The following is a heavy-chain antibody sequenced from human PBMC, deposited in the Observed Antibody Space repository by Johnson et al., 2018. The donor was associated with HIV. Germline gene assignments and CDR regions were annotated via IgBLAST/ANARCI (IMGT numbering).Heavy chain of an antibody. J-gene: IGHJ3*02. Sequence: QEQLVESGGGVVRPGGSLRLSCAASGFTFSSYAMHWVRQAPGKGLEWVAVISYDGSNKYYADSVKGRFTISRDNSKNTLYLQMNSLRAEDTAVYYCAKAGAVAGPGIDAFDIWGQGTMVTVSS. CDR1: GFTFSSYA. V-gene: IGHV3-30-3*01. CDR3: AKAGAVAGPGIDAFDI. CDR2: ISYDGSNK. D-gene: IGHD6-19*01.